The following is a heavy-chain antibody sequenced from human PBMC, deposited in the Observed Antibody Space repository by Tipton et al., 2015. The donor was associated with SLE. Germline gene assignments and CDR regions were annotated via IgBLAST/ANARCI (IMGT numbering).Heavy chain of an antibody. V-gene: IGHV1-18*01. D-gene: IGHD6-19*01. Sequence: QVQLVQSGAEVKKPGASVKVSCKASGYTFTTYGISWVRQAPGQGLEWMGWISAYNGNTNYPQKLQGRVTMTTDTSTSTAYMGLRSLRSDDTAVYYCAIAVAGRKWGDYWGQGTLVTVFS. J-gene: IGHJ4*02. CDR3: AIAVAGRKWGDY. CDR2: ISAYNGNT. CDR1: GYTFTTYG.